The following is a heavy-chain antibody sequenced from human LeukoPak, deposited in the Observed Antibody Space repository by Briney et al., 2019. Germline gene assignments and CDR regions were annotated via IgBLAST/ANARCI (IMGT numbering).Heavy chain of an antibody. Sequence: GGSLRLSCAASGFTFSSYAMTWVRQAPGKGLEWVSTISGSGDATHHADSVKGRFTISRDNSKNTLYLQMNTLRAEDTAVYYCAKVSWSELLSDDFDYCGQGTLVTVSS. J-gene: IGHJ4*02. CDR2: ISGSGDAT. CDR1: GFTFSSYA. V-gene: IGHV3-23*01. D-gene: IGHD1-26*01. CDR3: AKVSWSELLSDDFDY.